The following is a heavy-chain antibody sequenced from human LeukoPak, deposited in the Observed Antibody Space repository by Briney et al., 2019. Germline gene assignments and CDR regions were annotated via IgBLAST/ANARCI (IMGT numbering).Heavy chain of an antibody. Sequence: PGGSLRLSCVVSGFTFTNYVVHWVRQAPGKGLEWVTLVSSDGGIKYYADSVKGRFSVSRDISKNTLYLQMSSLRVDDTAVYYCARDSETTPIHVLGYWGQGTLVTVSS. J-gene: IGHJ4*02. CDR3: ARDSETTPIHVLGY. V-gene: IGHV3-30-3*01. D-gene: IGHD2-15*01. CDR2: VSSDGGIK. CDR1: GFTFTNYV.